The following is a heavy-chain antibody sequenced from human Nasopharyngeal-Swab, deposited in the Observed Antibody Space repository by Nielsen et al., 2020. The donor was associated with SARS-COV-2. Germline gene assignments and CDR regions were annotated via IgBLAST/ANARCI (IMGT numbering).Heavy chain of an antibody. J-gene: IGHJ4*02. CDR3: ASGVDEYYYDSSCYYYFDY. Sequence: GESLKISWAASGFTFSNYEMKWVRQAPGKGLEWVSYISSSGSTIYYADSVKGRFTISRDNAKNSLYLQMNRLRAEDTAVYYCASGVDEYYYDSSCYYYFDYWGQGTLVTVSS. V-gene: IGHV3-48*03. CDR2: ISSSGSTI. CDR1: GFTFSNYE. D-gene: IGHD3-22*01.